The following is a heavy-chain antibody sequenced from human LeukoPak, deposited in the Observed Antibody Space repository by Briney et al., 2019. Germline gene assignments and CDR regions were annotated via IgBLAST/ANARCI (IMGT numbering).Heavy chain of an antibody. CDR2: LHFSGNT. Sequence: SETLSLTCTVSGYSITNAYYWAWIRQPPGKGLEWIGSLHFSGNTYYNPSLKSRVTISVDASKNHFSLKLSSLTAADTAVYYCARGFCSGGICGFDYWGQGTLVTVSS. CDR1: GYSITNAYY. V-gene: IGHV4-38-2*02. J-gene: IGHJ4*02. D-gene: IGHD2-15*01. CDR3: ARGFCSGGICGFDY.